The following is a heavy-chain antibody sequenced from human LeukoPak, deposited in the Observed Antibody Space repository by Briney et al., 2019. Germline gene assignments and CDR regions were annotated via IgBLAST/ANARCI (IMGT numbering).Heavy chain of an antibody. CDR1: GFSLSSYA. CDR2: IRSTDAGT. J-gene: IGHJ4*02. CDR3: AKDLIVVVARFDY. Sequence: HTGGSLRLSCAASGFSLSSYAMSWVRQAPGKGLEWVSAIRSTDAGTYHADSVKGRFTISRDNAKNTLYLQMNSLRAEDTAVYYCAKDLIVVVARFDYWGQGTLVTVSS. D-gene: IGHD2-15*01. V-gene: IGHV3-23*01.